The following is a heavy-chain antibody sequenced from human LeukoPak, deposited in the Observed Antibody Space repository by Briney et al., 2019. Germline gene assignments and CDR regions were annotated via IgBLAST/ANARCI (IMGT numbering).Heavy chain of an antibody. CDR3: AKDNGRNRNNYFDY. CDR2: ISGSGGGT. V-gene: IGHV3-23*01. J-gene: IGHJ4*02. D-gene: IGHD1-14*01. CDR1: GFAFSSYS. Sequence: SGGSLRLSCAASGFAFSSYSMNWVRQAPGKGLEWVATISGSGGGTYYADSVRGRFTISRDDSENTLYLQMNSLRAEDTAVYYCAKDNGRNRNNYFDYWGQGNLVTVSS.